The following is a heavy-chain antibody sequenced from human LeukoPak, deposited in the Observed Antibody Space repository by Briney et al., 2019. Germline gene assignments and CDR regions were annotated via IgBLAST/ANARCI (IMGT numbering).Heavy chain of an antibody. CDR1: GYRFTGYY. CDR3: ARDPTRGDLSVD. V-gene: IGHV1-2*02. J-gene: IGHJ4*02. Sequence: ASVKVSCKASGYRFTGYYIHWLRQVPGQGLEWMGWINPETGDPYYGQKFLGRVTMTRDTSISTAYMELSRLTSDDMAVYYCARDPTRGDLSVDWGQGSLVTVSS. CDR2: INPETGDP. D-gene: IGHD5-12*01.